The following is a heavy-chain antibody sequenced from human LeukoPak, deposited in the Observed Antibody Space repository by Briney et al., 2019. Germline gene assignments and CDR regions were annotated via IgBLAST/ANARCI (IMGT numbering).Heavy chain of an antibody. CDR2: INHSGST. CDR3: AREAGDLHYYYYMDV. D-gene: IGHD7-27*01. CDR1: GGSFSGYY. Sequence: ASETLSLTCAVYGGSFSGYYWSWVRQPPGKGLEWVGEINHSGSTNYNPSLKSRVTISVDTSKNQFSLKLSSVTAADTAVYYCAREAGDLHYYYYMDVWGKGTTVTVSS. V-gene: IGHV4-34*01. J-gene: IGHJ6*03.